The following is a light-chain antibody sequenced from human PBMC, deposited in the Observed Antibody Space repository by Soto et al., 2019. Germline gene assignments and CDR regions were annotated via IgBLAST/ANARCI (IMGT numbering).Light chain of an antibody. CDR1: SSNIGAGYD. V-gene: IGLV1-40*01. J-gene: IGLJ1*01. CDR3: QSYDSSLSGYV. Sequence: QSVLTQPPSVSGAPGQRVTISCTGSSSNIGAGYDVHWYQQLPGTAPKLLIYGNSNRPSGVPDRFSGSKSGTSASLAITGLQAEHEPDYYCQSYDSSLSGYVFGTGTKLTVL. CDR2: GNS.